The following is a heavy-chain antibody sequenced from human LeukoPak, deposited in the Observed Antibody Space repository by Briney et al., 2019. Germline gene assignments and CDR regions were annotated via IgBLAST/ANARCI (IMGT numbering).Heavy chain of an antibody. CDR2: VHYSGST. V-gene: IGHV4-59*08. J-gene: IGHJ4*02. D-gene: IGHD3-10*01. Sequence: SETLSLTCTVSGDSISNYFRSWIRQPPRKGLEWMAYVHYSGSTNYNPSLKSRVTISVDTSENQFSLKVNSVTAADTAVYYCARHYGPWGQGTLVTVSS. CDR1: GDSISNYF. CDR3: ARHYGP.